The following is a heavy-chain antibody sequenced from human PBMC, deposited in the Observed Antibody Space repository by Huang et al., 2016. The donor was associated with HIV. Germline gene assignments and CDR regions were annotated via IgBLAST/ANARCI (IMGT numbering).Heavy chain of an antibody. D-gene: IGHD4-17*01. CDR3: AKPSGDYEFFDF. Sequence: QVHLEESGGGVVQPGRPLRLSCTASGFMFSTFGIDWVRQAPGKRREGVAGISNDGSRKYYVDSVKGRFTISRDNSKNIVYLQMNSLRPEDTAVYYCAKPSGDYEFFDFWGQGTVVTVSS. V-gene: IGHV3-30*18. CDR2: ISNDGSRK. CDR1: GFMFSTFG. J-gene: IGHJ4*02.